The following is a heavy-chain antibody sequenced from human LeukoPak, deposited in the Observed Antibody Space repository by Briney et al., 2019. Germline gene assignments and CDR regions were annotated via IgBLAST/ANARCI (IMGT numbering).Heavy chain of an antibody. CDR1: GFTFSSYA. CDR3: AKEPDPDYYYYMDV. J-gene: IGHJ6*03. D-gene: IGHD1-14*01. Sequence: GGSLRLSCAASGFTFSSYAMSWVRQAPGKGLEWVSAISGSGGSTYYADSVKGRFTISRGNSKNTLYLQMNSLRAEDTAVYYCAKEPDPDYYYYMDVWGKGTTVTVSS. CDR2: ISGSGGST. V-gene: IGHV3-23*01.